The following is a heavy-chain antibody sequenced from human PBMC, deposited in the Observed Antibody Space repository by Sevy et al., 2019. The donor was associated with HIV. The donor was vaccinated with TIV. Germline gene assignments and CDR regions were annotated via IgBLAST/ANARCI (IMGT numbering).Heavy chain of an antibody. CDR3: VKGSDIVVVVAATFAGPDYYYGMDV. J-gene: IGHJ6*02. CDR2: ISSNGGST. Sequence: GGSLRLSCSASGFTFSSYAMHWVRQAPGKGLEYVSAISSNGGSTYYADSVKGRFTISRDNSKNTLYLQMSSLRAEETAVYYGVKGSDIVVVVAATFAGPDYYYGMDVWGQGTTVTVSS. CDR1: GFTFSSYA. V-gene: IGHV3-64D*06. D-gene: IGHD2-15*01.